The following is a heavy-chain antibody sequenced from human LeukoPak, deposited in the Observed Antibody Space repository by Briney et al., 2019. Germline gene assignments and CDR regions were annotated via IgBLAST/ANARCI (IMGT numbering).Heavy chain of an antibody. V-gene: IGHV3-64*02. D-gene: IGHD3-3*01. J-gene: IGHJ6*03. CDR3: ARITIGATSANFYCYFLDA. CDR2: IIIHGGNT. Sequence: GGSLRLPCAASGFTFRDYYMSWSRQCPGKGLEYVSAIIIHGGNTHYADSVKGRFTVSRDNYKNTRYLQMDSLRVEDMDVSYCARITIGATSANFYCYFLDAWGKGTTVTVSS. CDR1: GFTFRDYY.